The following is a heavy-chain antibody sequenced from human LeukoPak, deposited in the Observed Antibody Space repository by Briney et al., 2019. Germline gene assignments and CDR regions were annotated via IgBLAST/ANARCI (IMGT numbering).Heavy chain of an antibody. V-gene: IGHV5-51*01. D-gene: IGHD6-25*01. Sequence: PGESLKISCKGSGYRFSTYWIGWVRQTPGKGLEWLGVIYPGDSDTRYSPSFQGQVTISVDKPINTAYLHWSSLKASDSAMYYCATHGSSGDFLDYWGQGTLVTVSS. CDR2: IYPGDSDT. CDR3: ATHGSSGDFLDY. CDR1: GYRFSTYW. J-gene: IGHJ4*02.